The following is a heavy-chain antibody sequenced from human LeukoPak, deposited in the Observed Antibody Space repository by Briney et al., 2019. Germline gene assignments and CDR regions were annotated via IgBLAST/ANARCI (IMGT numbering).Heavy chain of an antibody. CDR2: ISSTSNTI. CDR1: GFTFSGYI. J-gene: IGHJ4*02. V-gene: IGHV3-48*01. Sequence: GGSLSLSCAAAGFTFSGYIMNWVRQAPGKGLEWVSFISSTSNTIYYADSVKGRFTVSRDNAKNSLYLQMNSLRAEDTAVYYCARDQWLDYSGQGTLVTVSS. D-gene: IGHD5-12*01. CDR3: ARDQWLDY.